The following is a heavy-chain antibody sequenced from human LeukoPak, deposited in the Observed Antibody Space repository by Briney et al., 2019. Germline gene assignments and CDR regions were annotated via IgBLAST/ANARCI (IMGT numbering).Heavy chain of an antibody. CDR3: ATYYYDSSGEGFIDY. CDR2: FDPEDGET. J-gene: IGHJ4*02. CDR1: GYTLTELS. Sequence: ASVTVSCKFSGYTLTELSMHWVRQAPGKGLEWMGGFDPEDGETIYAQKFQGRVTMTEDTSTDTAYMELSSLRSEDTAVYYCATYYYDSSGEGFIDYWGQGTLVTVSS. V-gene: IGHV1-24*01. D-gene: IGHD3-22*01.